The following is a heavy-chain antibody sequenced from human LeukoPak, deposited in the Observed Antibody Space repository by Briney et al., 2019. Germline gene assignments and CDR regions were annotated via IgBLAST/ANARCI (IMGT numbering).Heavy chain of an antibody. V-gene: IGHV1-69*02. CDR3: ASSLRDGYIPDY. CDR1: GGTFSSYT. J-gene: IGHJ4*02. Sequence: ASVKVFCKASGGTFSSYTISWVRQAPGQGLEWVGRIIPILGIANYAQKFQGRVTITADKSTSTAYMELSSLRSEDTAVYYCASSLRDGYIPDYWGQGTLVTVSS. D-gene: IGHD5-24*01. CDR2: IIPILGIA.